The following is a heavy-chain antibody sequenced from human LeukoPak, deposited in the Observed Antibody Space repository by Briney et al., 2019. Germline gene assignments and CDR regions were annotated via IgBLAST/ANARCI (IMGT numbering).Heavy chain of an antibody. J-gene: IGHJ4*02. D-gene: IGHD3-22*01. Sequence: ASVKVSCKASGYTFTGYYMHWVRQAPGQGLEWMGRTNPNSGGTNYAQKFQGRVTMTRDTSISTAYMELSRLRSDDTAVYYCARDDYYDSSGDFDYWGQGTLVTVSS. CDR2: TNPNSGGT. CDR3: ARDDYYDSSGDFDY. CDR1: GYTFTGYY. V-gene: IGHV1-2*06.